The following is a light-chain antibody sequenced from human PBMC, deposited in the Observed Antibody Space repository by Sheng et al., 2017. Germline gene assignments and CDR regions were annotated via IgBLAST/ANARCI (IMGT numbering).Light chain of an antibody. Sequence: DIQMAQSPSSLSASVGDRVTITCQASQDISHYLNWYQQKPGKAPKLLIFDASNLETGVPSRFSGSGSGTEFTLTVSSLQPGDLATYYCQQYYSQPPTFGQGTKVEIK. J-gene: IGKJ1*01. V-gene: IGKV1-33*01. CDR3: QQYYSQPPT. CDR1: QDISHY. CDR2: DAS.